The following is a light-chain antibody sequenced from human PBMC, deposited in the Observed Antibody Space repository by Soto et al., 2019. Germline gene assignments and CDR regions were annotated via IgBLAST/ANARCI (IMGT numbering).Light chain of an antibody. CDR3: MSLDRSLTVV. CDR2: GNT. J-gene: IGLJ2*01. Sequence: QSVLTQPPSVSGAPGQRVTISCTGSSSNIGAGYDVHWYQQLPGRAPKLLIYGNTNRPSGIPDRFPGSKSGTSASLAITGLQAEDEAQHSCMSLDRSLTVVLRGGTPLP. CDR1: SSNIGAGYD. V-gene: IGLV1-40*01.